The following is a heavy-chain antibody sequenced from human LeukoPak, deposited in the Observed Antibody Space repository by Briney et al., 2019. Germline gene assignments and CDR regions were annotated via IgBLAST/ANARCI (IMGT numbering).Heavy chain of an antibody. CDR3: ALLGYCSGGSCYPFDY. D-gene: IGHD2-15*01. J-gene: IGHJ4*02. CDR2: INPNSGGT. CDR1: GYTFTSYD. Sequence: ASVKVSSKASGYTFTSYDIYWVLHAAAHGLESMGCINPNSGGTNYAQKFQGRVTMTRDTSISTAYMELTRLRSDDTAVYYCALLGYCSGGSCYPFDYWGQGTLVTVSS. V-gene: IGHV1-2*02.